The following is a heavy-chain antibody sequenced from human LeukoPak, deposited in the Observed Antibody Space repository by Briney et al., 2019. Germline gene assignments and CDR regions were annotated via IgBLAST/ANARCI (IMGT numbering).Heavy chain of an antibody. D-gene: IGHD6-19*01. J-gene: IGHJ5*02. CDR3: ARASSGWYTNWFDP. V-gene: IGHV1-69*04. CDR1: GFTFSSYA. Sequence: GGSLRLSCAASGFTFSSYAISWVRQAPGQGLEWMGRIIPILGIANYAQKFQGRVTITADKSTSTAYMELSSLRSEDTAVYYCARASSGWYTNWFDPWGQGTLVTVSS. CDR2: IIPILGIA.